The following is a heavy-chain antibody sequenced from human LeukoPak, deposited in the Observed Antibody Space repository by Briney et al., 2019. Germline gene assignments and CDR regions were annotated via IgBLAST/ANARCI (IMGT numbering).Heavy chain of an antibody. V-gene: IGHV4-34*01. D-gene: IGHD6-6*01. CDR3: ARLTPIEYSSSSVRFYYYYYMDV. CDR1: GGSFSGYY. Sequence: SETLSLTCAVYGGSFSGYYWSWIRQPPGKGLEWIGEINHSGSTNYNPSLKSRVTISVDTSKNQFSLKLSSVTAADTAVYYCARLTPIEYSSSSVRFYYYYYMDVWGKGTTVTVSS. J-gene: IGHJ6*03. CDR2: INHSGST.